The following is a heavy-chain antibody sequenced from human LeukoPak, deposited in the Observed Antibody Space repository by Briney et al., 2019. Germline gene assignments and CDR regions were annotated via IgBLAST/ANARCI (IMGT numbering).Heavy chain of an antibody. CDR1: GFTFSSYA. D-gene: IGHD4-23*01. CDR3: ARAVGFYWYFDL. Sequence: PGGSLRLSCAASGFTFSSYAMHWVRQAPDKGLERVAVISYDGSNKYYADSVKGRFTISRDNSKNTLYLQMNSLRAEDTAVYYCARAVGFYWYFDLWGRGTLVTVSS. J-gene: IGHJ2*01. V-gene: IGHV3-30-3*01. CDR2: ISYDGSNK.